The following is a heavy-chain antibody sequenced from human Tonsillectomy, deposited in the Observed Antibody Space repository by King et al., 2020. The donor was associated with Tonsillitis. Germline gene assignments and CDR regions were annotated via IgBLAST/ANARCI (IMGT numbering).Heavy chain of an antibody. J-gene: IGHJ5*02. CDR2: ISSSDSTI. CDR3: ARVRTVVVPAATPRRGWFDP. Sequence: QLVQSGGGLVKPGGSLRLSCAASGFTFSDYYMSWIRQAPGKGLEWVSYISSSDSTIYYADSVKGRFTISRDNAKNSLYLQMNSLRAEDTAVYYCARVRTVVVPAATPRRGWFDPWGQGTLVTVSS. D-gene: IGHD2-2*01. CDR1: GFTFSDYY. V-gene: IGHV3-11*01.